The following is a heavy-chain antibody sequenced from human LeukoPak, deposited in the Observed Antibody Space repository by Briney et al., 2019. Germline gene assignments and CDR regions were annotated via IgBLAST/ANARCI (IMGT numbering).Heavy chain of an antibody. J-gene: IGHJ6*03. CDR1: GGSFSGYY. Sequence: PSETLSLTCAVYGGSFSGYYWSWIRQPPGKGLEWIGEINHSGSTNYNPSLKSRVTISVDTSKNQFSLKLSSVTAADTAVYYCARAASGGSCYTPGCYYYMDVWGKGTTVTISS. V-gene: IGHV4-34*01. CDR2: INHSGST. D-gene: IGHD2-15*01. CDR3: ARAASGGSCYTPGCYYYMDV.